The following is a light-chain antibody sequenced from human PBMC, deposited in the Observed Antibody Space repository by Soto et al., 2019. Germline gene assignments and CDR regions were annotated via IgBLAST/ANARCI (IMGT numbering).Light chain of an antibody. J-gene: IGKJ4*01. CDR1: QSASSN. Sequence: EIVMTQSPATLSVSPGERATLSCRASQSASSNLAWYQQKPGQAPRLLIYGASNRATGIPDRFSGSGSGTDSTLSIRRLEPEDFGIDYCQLGDIWLTFGGGTKVDIK. CDR3: QLGDIWLT. V-gene: IGKV3D-15*01. CDR2: GAS.